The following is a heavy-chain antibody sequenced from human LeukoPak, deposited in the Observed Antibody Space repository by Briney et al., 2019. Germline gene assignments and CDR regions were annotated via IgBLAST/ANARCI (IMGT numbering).Heavy chain of an antibody. CDR1: GYTFTNNW. CDR2: IYPGDSNT. Sequence: GESLKISCKGSGYTFTNNWIGWVRQMPGKGLEWMGIIYPGDSNTRYSPSFQGQVTISADKSIRTAYLQWSSLKASDSAMYYCARHLRSNSGYDYWGQGTLVTVSS. CDR3: ARHLRSNSGYDY. J-gene: IGHJ4*02. V-gene: IGHV5-51*01. D-gene: IGHD5-12*01.